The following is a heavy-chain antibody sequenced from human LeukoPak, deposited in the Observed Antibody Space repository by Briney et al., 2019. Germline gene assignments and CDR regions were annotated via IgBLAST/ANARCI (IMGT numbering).Heavy chain of an antibody. V-gene: IGHV3-23*01. CDR3: AKEYYDYVWGSYRGSDY. CDR2: ISGSGGST. J-gene: IGHJ4*02. D-gene: IGHD3-16*02. Sequence: PGGSLRLSCAASGFTFSSYAMSWVRQAPGKGLEWVSAISGSGGSTYYADSVKGRFTISRDNSKNTLYLQMNSLRAEDTAVYYCAKEYYDYVWGSYRGSDYWGQGTLVTVSS. CDR1: GFTFSSYA.